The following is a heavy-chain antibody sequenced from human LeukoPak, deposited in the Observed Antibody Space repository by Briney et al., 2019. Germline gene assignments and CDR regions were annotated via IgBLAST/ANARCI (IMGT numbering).Heavy chain of an antibody. D-gene: IGHD3-10*01. CDR3: AKVPKEARWGSGSYYDY. J-gene: IGHJ4*02. Sequence: PSETLSLTCTVSGGSMSSSSYYWGWIRQTPGKGLEWIGSIYYKGSTYYNPSLKSRVTISLNTSKNLFSLKLSSVTAADTAVYYCAKVPKEARWGSGSYYDYWGQGTLVTVSS. CDR2: IYYKGST. CDR1: GGSMSSSSYY. V-gene: IGHV4-39*07.